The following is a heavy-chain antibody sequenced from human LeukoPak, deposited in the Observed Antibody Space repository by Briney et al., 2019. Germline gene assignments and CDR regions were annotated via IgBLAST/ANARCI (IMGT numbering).Heavy chain of an antibody. CDR1: GFTFSAFA. D-gene: IGHD4-23*01. J-gene: IGHJ3*02. CDR3: AKGDYGGSSHTFDI. CDR2: ILYDGSNK. Sequence: GRSLRLSCAASGFTFSAFAMHWVRQAPGKGLEWVAVILYDGSNKYYADSVKGRLTISRDNSKNTLSLQVNSLRSEDTAVYFCAKGDYGGSSHTFDIWGQGTMVTVSS. V-gene: IGHV3-30*18.